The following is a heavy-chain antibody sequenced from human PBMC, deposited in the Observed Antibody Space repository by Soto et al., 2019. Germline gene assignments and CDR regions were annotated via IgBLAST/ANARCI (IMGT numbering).Heavy chain of an antibody. J-gene: IGHJ5*02. Sequence: SQTLSLTCAISGDSVSSKTAAWNWIRQSPSRGLEWLGRTYFRSKWYNDYAISVKSRITINPDTSKNQFSLLLNSVTPEDTAVYYCARVSFDRFVHWFDPWGQGLLVTVSS. D-gene: IGHD3-9*01. CDR3: ARVSFDRFVHWFDP. CDR2: TYFRSKWYN. CDR1: GDSVSSKTAA. V-gene: IGHV6-1*01.